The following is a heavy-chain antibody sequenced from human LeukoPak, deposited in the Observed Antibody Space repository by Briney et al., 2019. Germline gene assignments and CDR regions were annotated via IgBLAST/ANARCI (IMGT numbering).Heavy chain of an antibody. V-gene: IGHV4-59*01. D-gene: IGHD2-2*01. CDR1: GGSTSSYY. CDR2: IYYSGST. Sequence: SETLSLTCTVSGGSTSSYYWSWIRQPPGKGLEWIGYIYYSGSTNYNPSLKSRVTISVDTSKNQFSLKLSSVTAADTAVYYCARTGIVVVPAADDAFDIWGQGTMVTVSS. J-gene: IGHJ3*02. CDR3: ARTGIVVVPAADDAFDI.